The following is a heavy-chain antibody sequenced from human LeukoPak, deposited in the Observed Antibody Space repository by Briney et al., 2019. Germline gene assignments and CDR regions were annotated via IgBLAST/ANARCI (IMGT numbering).Heavy chain of an antibody. Sequence: SETLCLTCSVSGDSMTGYYWSWIRQPPGKGLEWIGYIYYTGTTNYNPSLKSRVTISVDTSKNQFSLRLTSVTAADTAVYFCARDFDGDYGARWGQGILVSVSP. V-gene: IGHV4-59*01. J-gene: IGHJ4*02. D-gene: IGHD4-17*01. CDR1: GDSMTGYY. CDR2: IYYTGTT. CDR3: ARDFDGDYGAR.